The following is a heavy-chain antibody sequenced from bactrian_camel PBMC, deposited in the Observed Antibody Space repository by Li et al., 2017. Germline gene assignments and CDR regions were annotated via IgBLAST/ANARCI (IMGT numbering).Heavy chain of an antibody. CDR2: INTPTGMT. CDR3: ATVGASNCLKDSWDRVAPID. V-gene: IGHV3S1*01. D-gene: IGHD8*01. Sequence: QLVESGGGSVLAGGSLRLSCAASGDSFRRNCVAWFRQAPGKEREWVGGINTPTGMTYYVGSFEGRFTISRDNAKNAIYLRMAGLKPEDTALYYCATVGASNCLKDSWDRVAPIDRGQGTQVTVS. J-gene: IGHJ4*01. CDR1: GDSFRRNC.